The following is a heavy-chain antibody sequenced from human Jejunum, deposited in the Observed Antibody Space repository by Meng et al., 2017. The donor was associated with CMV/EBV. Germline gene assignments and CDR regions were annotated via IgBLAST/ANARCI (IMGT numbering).Heavy chain of an antibody. CDR2: MSYDGGNA. V-gene: IGHV3-30*03. D-gene: IGHD4-11*01. CDR1: GFPFSNSF. Sequence: ASGFPFSNSFLHWVRQAPGKGLECVAVMSYDGGNAYYAASVKGRFTISRDSSQNTLYLQMDSLRPEDTAVYYCAREDDYRNYFDFWGQGTLVTVSS. CDR3: AREDDYRNYFDF. J-gene: IGHJ4*02.